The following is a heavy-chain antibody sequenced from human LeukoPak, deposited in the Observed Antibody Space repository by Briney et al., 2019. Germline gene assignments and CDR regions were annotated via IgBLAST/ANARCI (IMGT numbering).Heavy chain of an antibody. Sequence: GGSLRLSCAASGFTFSSYSMNWVRQAPGKGLEWVSSISSSSSYIYYADSVKGRFTISRDNAKNSLYLQMNSLRAEDTAVYYCAKDPHLPMGVVVVPAPPQNMAVWAKGPRSPSP. CDR1: GFTFSSYS. CDR3: AKDPHLPMGVVVVPAPPQNMAV. J-gene: IGHJ6*03. D-gene: IGHD2-2*01. CDR2: ISSSSSYI. V-gene: IGHV3-21*01.